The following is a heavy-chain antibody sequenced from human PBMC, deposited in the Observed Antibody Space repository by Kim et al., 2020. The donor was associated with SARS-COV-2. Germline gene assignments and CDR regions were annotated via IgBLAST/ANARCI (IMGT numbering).Heavy chain of an antibody. CDR3: ARDVFWGSTRYFDY. J-gene: IGHJ4*02. CDR2: ISSSGSTI. Sequence: GGSLRLSCAASGFTFSSYEMNWVRQAPGKGLEWVSYISSSGSTIYYADSVKGRFTIPRDNAKNSLYLQMNSLRAEDTAVYYCARDVFWGSTRYFDYWGQGTLVTVSS. CDR1: GFTFSSYE. D-gene: IGHD3-16*01. V-gene: IGHV3-48*03.